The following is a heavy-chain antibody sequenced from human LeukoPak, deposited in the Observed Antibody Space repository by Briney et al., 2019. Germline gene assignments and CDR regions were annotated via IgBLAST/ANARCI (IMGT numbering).Heavy chain of an antibody. CDR2: LSGGDHTI. Sequence: PGGSLRLSCAASGFTFSSHIMNWAPKPPGKRLEESSYLSGGDHTIYYADSVKCRFPVSRDNAKYSLYLEMNRLRSDHRSDYHCARSRLYGWGGDLNSFDSGGHGTLVTASS. CDR1: GFTFSSHI. V-gene: IGHV3-48*01. CDR3: ARSRLYGWGGDLNSFDS. J-gene: IGHJ5*01. D-gene: IGHD3-10*01.